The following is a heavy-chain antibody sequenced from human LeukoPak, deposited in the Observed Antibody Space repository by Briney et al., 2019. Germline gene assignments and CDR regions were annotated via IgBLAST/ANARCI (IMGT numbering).Heavy chain of an antibody. CDR3: ARSSGGPYDFWSGYYDDAFDI. CDR1: GGSISSSSYY. J-gene: IGHJ3*02. D-gene: IGHD3-3*01. CDR2: IYYSGST. Sequence: ETLSPTCTVSGGSISSSSYYWGWIRQPPGRGLEWIGSIYYSGSTYYNPSLKSRVTISVDTSKNQFSLKLSSVTAADTAVYYCARSSGGPYDFWSGYYDDAFDIWGQGTMVTVSS. V-gene: IGHV4-39*01.